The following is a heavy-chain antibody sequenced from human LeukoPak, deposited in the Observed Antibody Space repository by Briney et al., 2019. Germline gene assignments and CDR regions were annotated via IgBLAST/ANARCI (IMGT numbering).Heavy chain of an antibody. D-gene: IGHD6-6*01. V-gene: IGHV3-9*01. J-gene: IGHJ2*01. CDR1: GFTFDDYA. Sequence: GRSLRLSCAASGFTFDDYAMHWVRQAPGKGLEWVSGISWNSGSRGYADSVKGRFTISRGNANNSLYLQMNSLRAEDTALYYCAKDAGSSPDWYFHLWGRGTLVTVSS. CDR3: AKDAGSSPDWYFHL. CDR2: ISWNSGSR.